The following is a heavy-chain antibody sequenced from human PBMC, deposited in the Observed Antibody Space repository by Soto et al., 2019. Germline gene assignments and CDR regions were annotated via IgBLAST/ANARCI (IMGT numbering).Heavy chain of an antibody. Sequence: SETLSLTCTVSGGSISSYYLSWIRQPPGKGLEWIGYIYYSGSTDYDPSLKSRVTVSVDTSKNQFSLKLSSVTAADTAVYYCARREGQLAAFDIWGQGTLVTVSS. CDR2: IYYSGST. CDR1: GGSISSYY. D-gene: IGHD6-13*01. CDR3: ARREGQLAAFDI. V-gene: IGHV4-59*01. J-gene: IGHJ3*02.